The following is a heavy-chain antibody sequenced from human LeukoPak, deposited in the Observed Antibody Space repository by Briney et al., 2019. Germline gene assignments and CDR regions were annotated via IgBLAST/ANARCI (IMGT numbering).Heavy chain of an antibody. V-gene: IGHV3-23*01. CDR3: AKGRLGVLYYGMDV. CDR1: GFTFSNYA. D-gene: IGHD2-8*01. CDR2: TSDSGGST. J-gene: IGHJ6*02. Sequence: PGGSLRLSCAASGFTFSNYAMGWVRQAPGKGLEWVSTTSDSGGSTFYADSVKGRFTISRDNSKNSLYLQMNSLRDEDTAIYYCAKGRLGVLYYGMDVWGHGTTVAVSS.